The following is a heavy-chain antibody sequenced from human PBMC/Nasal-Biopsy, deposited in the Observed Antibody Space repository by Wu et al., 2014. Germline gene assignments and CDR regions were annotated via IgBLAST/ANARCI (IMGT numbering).Heavy chain of an antibody. D-gene: IGHD3-16*01. CDR1: GGSISSSSYY. CDR2: IYYSGST. CDR3: ARHAETYYDYVWAPGGSAFDI. Sequence: TLSLTCTVSGGSISSSSYYWGWIRQPPGKGLEWIGSIYYSGSTYYNPSLKSRVTISVDTSKNQFSLKLSSVTAADTAVYYCARHAETYYDYVWAPGGSAFDILGQGTMVTVSS. J-gene: IGHJ3*02. V-gene: IGHV4-39*01.